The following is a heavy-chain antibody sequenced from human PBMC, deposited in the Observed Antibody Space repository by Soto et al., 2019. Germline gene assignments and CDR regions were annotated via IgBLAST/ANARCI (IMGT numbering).Heavy chain of an antibody. CDR3: ARVEFSDYYYHYYYMDV. CDR2: ISGSSSSL. J-gene: IGHJ6*03. V-gene: IGHV3-21*01. Sequence: GGSLRLSCAASGFTFSSYNMNWVRQAPGKGLEWVSSISGSSSSLHYADALKGRFTISRDNAKNSLYLQMNSLRADDTAVYYCARVEFSDYYYHYYYMDVWGKGTTVTVSS. D-gene: IGHD3-10*01. CDR1: GFTFSSYN.